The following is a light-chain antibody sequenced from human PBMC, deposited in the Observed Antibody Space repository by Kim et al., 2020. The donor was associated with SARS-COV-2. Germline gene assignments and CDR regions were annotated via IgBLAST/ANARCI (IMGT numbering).Light chain of an antibody. J-gene: IGLJ1*01. V-gene: IGLV2-23*01. CDR1: SSDVGSYNL. CDR3: CSYAGSSTYV. Sequence: QSITISCTGTSSDVGSYNLVSLYQQHPGKAPKLMIYEGSKRPSGVSNRFSGSKSGNTASLTISGLQAEDEADYYCCSYAGSSTYVFGTGTKVTVL. CDR2: EGS.